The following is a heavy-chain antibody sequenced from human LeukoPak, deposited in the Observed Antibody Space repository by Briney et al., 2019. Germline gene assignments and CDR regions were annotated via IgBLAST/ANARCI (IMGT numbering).Heavy chain of an antibody. CDR2: IFYSGTT. J-gene: IGHJ4*02. CDR1: GLTFSSYG. Sequence: GSLRLSCAASGLTFSSYGMSWVRQAPGRGLEWIGFIFYSGTTNYNPSLKSRVTISVDTSKNQFSLKLSSVTAADTAVYYCARGGWNKFDYWGQGTLVTVSS. CDR3: ARGGWNKFDY. D-gene: IGHD3-22*01. V-gene: IGHV4-59*01.